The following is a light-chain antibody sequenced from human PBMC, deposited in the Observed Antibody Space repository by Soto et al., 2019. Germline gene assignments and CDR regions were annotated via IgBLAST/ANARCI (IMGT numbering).Light chain of an antibody. CDR3: QQYGDSPPT. J-gene: IGKJ1*01. V-gene: IGKV3-20*01. Sequence: EIVLTQSPGTLSLSPGERATLSCSASQSLSTNYLAWYQRKPGQAPRLLIYGASSRATDIPRRFSGSGSGTDFTLTITRLEPEDFAVYYGQQYGDSPPTCGQGTKV. CDR1: QSLSTNY. CDR2: GAS.